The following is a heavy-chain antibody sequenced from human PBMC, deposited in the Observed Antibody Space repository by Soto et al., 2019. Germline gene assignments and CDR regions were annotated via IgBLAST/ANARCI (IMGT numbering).Heavy chain of an antibody. CDR2: IKSKTDGGTT. Sequence: GGSLRLSCAASGFTFSNAWMNWVRQAPGKGLEWVGRIKSKTDGGTTDYAAPVKGRFTISRDDSKNTLYLQMNSLKTEDTAVYYCARDEVRQKSAFDLWGQGTMVTVS. V-gene: IGHV3-15*07. D-gene: IGHD6-25*01. CDR1: GFTFSNAW. J-gene: IGHJ3*01. CDR3: ARDEVRQKSAFDL.